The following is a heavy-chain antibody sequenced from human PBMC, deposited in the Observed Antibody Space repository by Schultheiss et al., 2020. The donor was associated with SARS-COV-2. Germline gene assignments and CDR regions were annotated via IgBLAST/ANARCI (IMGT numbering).Heavy chain of an antibody. Sequence: SETLSLTCTVSGGSISSGGYYWSWIRQPPGKGLEWIGYIYYSGSTNYNPSLKSRVTISVDTSKNQFSLKLSSVTAADTAVYYCARDRGYCSSTSCYYYYGMDVWGQGTTVTVSS. CDR2: IYYSGST. CDR1: GGSISSGGYY. CDR3: ARDRGYCSSTSCYYYYGMDV. D-gene: IGHD2-2*01. J-gene: IGHJ6*02. V-gene: IGHV4-61*08.